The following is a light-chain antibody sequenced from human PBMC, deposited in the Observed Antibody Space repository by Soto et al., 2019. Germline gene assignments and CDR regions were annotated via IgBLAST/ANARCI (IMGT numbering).Light chain of an antibody. CDR3: SSYTSGSTYLV. V-gene: IGLV2-14*01. J-gene: IGLJ2*01. CDR1: SSDVGGYNY. CDR2: GVT. Sequence: QSALTQSASVSGSTGQSITISCTGSSSDVGGYNYVSWYQQYPGKAPKIIIYGVTNRPSGVSNRFSASKSGNTASLTISGLQADAEADYYCSSYTSGSTYLVFGGGTKLTVL.